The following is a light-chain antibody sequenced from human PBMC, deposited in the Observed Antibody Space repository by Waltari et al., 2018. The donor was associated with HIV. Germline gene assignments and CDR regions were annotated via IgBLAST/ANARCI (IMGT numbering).Light chain of an antibody. CDR3: QHYNNWPPYT. CDR1: QSVSGN. J-gene: IGKJ2*01. Sequence: EIVLTQSPATLSVSPGARATLSCMASQSVSGNLAWDQQKPGQAPRLLLYGASTRATGIPARFSGSGSGTEFTLTISSLQSEDFAVYFCQHYNNWPPYTFGQGTKLEIK. V-gene: IGKV3-15*01. CDR2: GAS.